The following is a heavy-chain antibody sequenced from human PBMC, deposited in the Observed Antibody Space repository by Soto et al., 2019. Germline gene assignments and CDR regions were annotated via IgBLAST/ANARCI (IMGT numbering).Heavy chain of an antibody. CDR2: IYYSGST. D-gene: IGHD3-9*01. CDR3: ARLRNNYDILTATISGIMDV. V-gene: IGHV4-59*01. CDR1: GGSISSYY. Sequence: PSETLSLTCTVSGGSISSYYRSWMRQPPGKGLEWIGYIYYSGSTNYNPSLKSRVTISVDTSKNQFSLKLSSVTAADTAVYYCARLRNNYDILTATISGIMDVWGQGTTVTVSS. J-gene: IGHJ6*02.